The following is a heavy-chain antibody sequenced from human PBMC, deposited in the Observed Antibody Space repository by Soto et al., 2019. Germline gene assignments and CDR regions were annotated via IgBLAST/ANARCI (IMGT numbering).Heavy chain of an antibody. J-gene: IGHJ6*02. CDR3: ARDKVVAATHYYYGMDV. Sequence: GGSLRLSCAASGFTFSSYSMNWVRQAPGKGLEWVSSISSSSSYIYYADSVKGRFTISRDNAKNSLYLQMNSLRAEDTAVYYCARDKVVAATHYYYGMDVWGQGTTVTVSS. CDR1: GFTFSSYS. V-gene: IGHV3-21*01. D-gene: IGHD2-15*01. CDR2: ISSSSSYI.